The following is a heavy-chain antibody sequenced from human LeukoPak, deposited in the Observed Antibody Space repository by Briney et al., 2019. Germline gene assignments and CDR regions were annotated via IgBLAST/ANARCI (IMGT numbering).Heavy chain of an antibody. V-gene: IGHV1-8*01. CDR1: GYTFTSYD. CDR2: MNPNSGNT. J-gene: IGHJ5*02. Sequence: ASVKVSCKASGYTFTSYDINWVRQATGQGLEWMGWMNPNSGNTGYAQKFQGRVTMTRNTSISTAYMELSSLRSEDTAVYYCARSHKLLSSTKDWFDPWSQGTLVTVSS. CDR3: ARSHKLLSSTKDWFDP. D-gene: IGHD2-2*01.